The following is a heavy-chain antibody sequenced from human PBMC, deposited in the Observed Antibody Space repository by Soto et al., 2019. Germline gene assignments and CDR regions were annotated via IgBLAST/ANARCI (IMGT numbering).Heavy chain of an antibody. J-gene: IGHJ5*02. CDR1: GGSISSGNYY. V-gene: IGHV4-31*03. CDR2: IYYSGST. D-gene: IGHD3-22*01. CDR3: ARTSFDTSGTAADP. Sequence: SETLSLTCTVSGGSISSGNYYWSWIRQHPGKGLEWIGYIYYSGSTYYNPSLKSRVTISVDTSKNQFSLKLSSVTAADTAVYYCARTSFDTSGTAADPWGQGTLVTVSS.